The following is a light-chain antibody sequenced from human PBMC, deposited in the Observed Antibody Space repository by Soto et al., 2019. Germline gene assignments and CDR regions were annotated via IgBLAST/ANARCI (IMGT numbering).Light chain of an antibody. CDR1: SSDVSAYTF. CDR3: SSYTSSSTHV. V-gene: IGLV2-14*03. CDR2: DVS. Sequence: QSALTQPASVSGSPGQSITISCTGTSSDVSAYTFVSWYQQHPDKVPQLMIFDVSRRPSGVSDRFSGSKSGNTASLTISGLQPEDEADYYCSSYTSSSTHVFGSGTKVTVL. J-gene: IGLJ1*01.